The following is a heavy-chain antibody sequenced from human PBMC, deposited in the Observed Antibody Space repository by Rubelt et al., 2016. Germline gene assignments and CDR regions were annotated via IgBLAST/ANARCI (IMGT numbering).Heavy chain of an antibody. CDR1: GFTFSSYG. D-gene: IGHD6-13*01. CDR3: ARDRAGSSSWYPVFGAFDI. Sequence: QVQLVESGGGVVQPGRSLRLSCAASGFTFSSYGMHWVRQAPGKGLEWVAVIWYDGSNKYYADSVKGRFTIARENSKNTLYLQMNSRRAEDTAVYYCARDRAGSSSWYPVFGAFDIWGQGTMVTVSS. CDR2: IWYDGSNK. J-gene: IGHJ3*02. V-gene: IGHV3-33*01.